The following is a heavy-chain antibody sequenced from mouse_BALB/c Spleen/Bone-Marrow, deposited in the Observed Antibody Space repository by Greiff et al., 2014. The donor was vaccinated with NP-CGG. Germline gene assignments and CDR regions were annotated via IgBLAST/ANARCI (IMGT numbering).Heavy chain of an antibody. Sequence: EVQGVESGGGLVKPEGSLKLSCAASGFTFSSYAMSRVRQTPEKRLEWVASISSGGSTYYPDSVKGRFTISRDNARNILYLQMSSLRSEDTAMYYRARGGGYYYAMDYWGQGTSVTVSS. CDR3: ARGGGYYYAMDY. J-gene: IGHJ4*01. CDR2: ISSGGST. CDR1: GFTFSSYA. V-gene: IGHV5-6-5*01.